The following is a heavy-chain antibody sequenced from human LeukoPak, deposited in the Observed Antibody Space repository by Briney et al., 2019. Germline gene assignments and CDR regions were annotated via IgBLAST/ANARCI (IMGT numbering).Heavy chain of an antibody. V-gene: IGHV4-34*01. Sequence: SETLSLTCAVYGGSFSGHHWSWIRQPPGKGLEWIGEINHSGSTNYNPSLKSRVTISVDTSKNQFSLKLSSVTAADTAVYYCARCPAAARSWYWVWGQGTLVTVSS. J-gene: IGHJ4*02. CDR3: ARCPAAARSWYWV. CDR2: INHSGST. CDR1: GGSFSGHH. D-gene: IGHD6-13*01.